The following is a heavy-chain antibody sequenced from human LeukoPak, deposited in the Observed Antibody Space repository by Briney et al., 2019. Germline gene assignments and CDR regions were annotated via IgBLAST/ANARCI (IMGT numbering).Heavy chain of an antibody. CDR3: AREAGTTSLVGYGMDV. CDR1: GGSIRSSYYY. Sequence: SETLSLTCTVSGGSIRSSYYYWGWIRQPPGKGLEWIGSIYDSGSTYYNPSLKSRVTISVDKSKNQFSLKLSSVTAADTAVYYCAREAGTTSLVGYGMDVWGQGTTVTVSS. CDR2: IYDSGST. D-gene: IGHD1-7*01. J-gene: IGHJ6*02. V-gene: IGHV4-39*07.